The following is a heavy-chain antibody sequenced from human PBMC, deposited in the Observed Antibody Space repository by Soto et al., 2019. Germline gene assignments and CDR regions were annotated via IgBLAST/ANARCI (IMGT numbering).Heavy chain of an antibody. J-gene: IGHJ4*02. D-gene: IGHD2-15*01. CDR3: AKGYCSGGSCYGFDY. Sequence: QVQLQESGPGLVKPSETLSLTCTVSGGSVSSGSYYWSWIRQPPGKGLEWIEYIYYSGSTNYNPSLKTRLTISLDTSKNQFSLKLSSVTAADTAVYYCAKGYCSGGSCYGFDYWGQGTLVTVSS. CDR1: GGSVSSGSYY. V-gene: IGHV4-61*01. CDR2: IYYSGST.